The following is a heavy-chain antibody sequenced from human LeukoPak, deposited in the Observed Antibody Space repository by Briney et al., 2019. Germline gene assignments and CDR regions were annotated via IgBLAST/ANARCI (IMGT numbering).Heavy chain of an antibody. Sequence: GGSLRLSCAASGFTFSSYSMNWLRQAPGKGLEWVSSISSSSSYIYYADSVKGRFTISRDNSKNTLYLQMNSLRADDTAVYYCAKYQRDLDYWGQGTLVTVSS. CDR1: GFTFSSYS. CDR3: AKYQRDLDY. J-gene: IGHJ4*02. CDR2: ISSSSSYI. D-gene: IGHD2-2*01. V-gene: IGHV3-21*04.